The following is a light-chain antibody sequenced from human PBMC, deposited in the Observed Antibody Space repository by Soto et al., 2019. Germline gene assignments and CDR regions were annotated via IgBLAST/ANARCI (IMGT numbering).Light chain of an antibody. CDR2: VAS. CDR1: QSFGLY. V-gene: IGKV3-15*01. J-gene: IGKJ4*02. Sequence: GMTHSAATLSVSPGERATLSCRAGQSFGLYLSWYQQKHGQAPRLLIYVASTRATGIPARFSGSGSGTEFTLTISSLQSEDFTVYFCQQYNYRPLTFGEGAKVDIK. CDR3: QQYNYRPLT.